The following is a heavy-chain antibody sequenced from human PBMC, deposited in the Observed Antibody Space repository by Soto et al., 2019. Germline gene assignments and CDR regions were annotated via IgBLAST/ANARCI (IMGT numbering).Heavy chain of an antibody. CDR3: ARDFRYFPY. CDR1: GGTFSGYF. CDR2: IEHNGNN. V-gene: IGHV4-34*01. Sequence: SETLSLTCAVYGGTFSGYFWSWVRQPPGKGLEWIGEIEHNGNNNINPSLKSRVTMSVDTPKNQISLTLTSVTAADTAVDYCARDFRYFPYWGQGTLVTVSS. D-gene: IGHD3-10*01. J-gene: IGHJ4*02.